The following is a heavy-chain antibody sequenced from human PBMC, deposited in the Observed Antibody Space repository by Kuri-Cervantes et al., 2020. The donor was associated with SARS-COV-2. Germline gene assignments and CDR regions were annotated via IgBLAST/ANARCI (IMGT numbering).Heavy chain of an antibody. CDR2: INWNGGST. D-gene: IGHD2-2*01. CDR3: ARGDCSSTSCYGPFAFDI. CDR1: GFTFDDYG. Sequence: GGSLRLSCAASGFTFDDYGMSWVRQAPGKGLEWVSGINWNGGSTGYADSVKGRVTISRDNARNSLYLQMNSLRAEDTAVYYCARGDCSSTSCYGPFAFDIWGQGTMVTVSS. V-gene: IGHV3-20*04. J-gene: IGHJ3*02.